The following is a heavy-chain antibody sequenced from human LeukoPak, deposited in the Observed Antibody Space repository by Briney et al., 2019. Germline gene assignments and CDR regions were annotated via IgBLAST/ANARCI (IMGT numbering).Heavy chain of an antibody. CDR1: GGTFSSYA. D-gene: IGHD7-27*01. CDR2: IIPIRGIA. V-gene: IGHV1-69*04. CDR3: ARGAPLGAFDI. Sequence: ASVKVSCKASGGTFSSYAISWVRQAPGQGLEWMGRIIPIRGIANYAQKFQGRVTITADKSTSTAYMELSSLRSEDTAVYYCARGAPLGAFDIWGQGTLVTVSS. J-gene: IGHJ3*02.